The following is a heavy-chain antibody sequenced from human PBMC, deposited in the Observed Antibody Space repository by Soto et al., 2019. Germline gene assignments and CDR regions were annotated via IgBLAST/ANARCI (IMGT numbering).Heavy chain of an antibody. CDR1: GFTLSSHS. CDR3: ARDRTTGTTYAWDAFDT. D-gene: IGHD1-1*01. CDR2: IGSNSHYI. V-gene: IGHV3-21*06. Sequence: EVQLVESGGGLVKPGGSLRVSCAASGFTLSSHSMNWVRQAPGKGLEWVSFIGSNSHYIYYADSVKGRFTISRDNAKNSVYLQMNSLRAEDPAVYYCARDRTTGTTYAWDAFDTWGQGTMVTVSS. J-gene: IGHJ3*02.